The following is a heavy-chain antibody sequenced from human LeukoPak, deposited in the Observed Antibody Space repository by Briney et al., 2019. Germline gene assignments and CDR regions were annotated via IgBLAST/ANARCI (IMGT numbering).Heavy chain of an antibody. CDR3: ARDRTITMISKVDY. J-gene: IGHJ4*02. Sequence: ASVKVSCKASGYTFTGYYMHWVRQAPGQGLEWMGWINPNSGGTNYAQKFQGRVTMTRDTSISTAYMELSRLRSDDTAVYYCARDRTITMISKVDYGGQGTLVTVSS. V-gene: IGHV1-2*02. CDR2: INPNSGGT. CDR1: GYTFTGYY. D-gene: IGHD3-22*01.